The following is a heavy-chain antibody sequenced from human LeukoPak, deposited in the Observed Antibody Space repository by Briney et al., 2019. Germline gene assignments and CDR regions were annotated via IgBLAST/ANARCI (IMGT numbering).Heavy chain of an antibody. D-gene: IGHD1-14*01. V-gene: IGHV3-53*01. Sequence: GSLRLSCAASGFTVITNDMTWVRQAPGKGLEWVSVLYSDGNTKYADSVQGRFTISRDNSKNTLYLEMNSLSPDDTAVYYCARGVEPLAANTLAYWGQGTLVTASS. CDR1: GFTVITND. CDR2: LYSDGNT. J-gene: IGHJ4*02. CDR3: ARGVEPLAANTLAY.